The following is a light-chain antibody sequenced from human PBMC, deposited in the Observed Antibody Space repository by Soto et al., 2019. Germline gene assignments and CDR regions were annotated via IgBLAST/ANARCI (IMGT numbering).Light chain of an antibody. CDR3: QQYSSSPWT. J-gene: IGKJ1*01. V-gene: IGKV3-20*01. Sequence: EIVLTQSPGTLSFSPGERATLSCRASQSVSSTYLAWYQQKPGQAPRLLIYGASSRATGIPDRFSGSGSGTDFTLTICRLEPEDFAVYYCQQYSSSPWTFGQGTKVDIK. CDR2: GAS. CDR1: QSVSSTY.